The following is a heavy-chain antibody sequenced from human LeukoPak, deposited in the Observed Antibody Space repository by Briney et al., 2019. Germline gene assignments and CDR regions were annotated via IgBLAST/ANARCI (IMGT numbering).Heavy chain of an antibody. CDR2: IYYSGST. D-gene: IGHD6-13*01. CDR1: GVSIVSYY. J-gene: IGHJ4*02. V-gene: IGHV4-59*08. CDR3: ARGSQVGRAAAAFDY. Sequence: SETLSLTCTVSGVSIVSYYWSWIRQPPGKGLEWIGYIYYSGSTNYNPSLKSRVTILVDTSNNQFSLRLTSVTAADTAVYYCARGSQVGRAAAAFDYWGQGALVTVSS.